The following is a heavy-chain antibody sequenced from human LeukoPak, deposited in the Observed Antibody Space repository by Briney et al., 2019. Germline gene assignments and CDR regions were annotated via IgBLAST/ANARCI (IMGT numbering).Heavy chain of an antibody. CDR1: GFTFSSYA. J-gene: IGHJ4*02. D-gene: IGHD3-9*01. Sequence: SGGSLRLSCAASGFTFSSYAMNWVRQAPGKGLEWVGRIKSKADGETTDYAAPVKGRFTFSRDDSKNMLYLQMNGLKSEDTAVYYCSTLTSRYLPDSWGQGTLVTVSS. CDR3: STLTSRYLPDS. CDR2: IKSKADGETT. V-gene: IGHV3-15*07.